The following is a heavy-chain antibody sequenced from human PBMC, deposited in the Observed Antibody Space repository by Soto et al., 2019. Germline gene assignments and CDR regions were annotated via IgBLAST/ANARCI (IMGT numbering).Heavy chain of an antibody. CDR3: ARIIVVDRLGFGP. D-gene: IGHD2-2*01. Sequence: SETLSLTCTVSGGSISSGGYYWSWIRQHPGKGLEWIGYIYYSGSTYYNPSLKSRVTISVDTSKNQFSLKLSSVTAADTAVYYCARIIVVDRLGFGPWGQGTLVTAPQ. V-gene: IGHV4-31*03. CDR2: IYYSGST. J-gene: IGHJ5*02. CDR1: GGSISSGGYY.